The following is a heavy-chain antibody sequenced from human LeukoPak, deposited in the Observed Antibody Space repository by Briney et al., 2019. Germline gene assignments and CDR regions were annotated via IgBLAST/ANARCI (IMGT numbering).Heavy chain of an antibody. CDR2: IYTRGST. CDR1: GGSISSYY. CDR3: ARDRPYSSSPSYYYGRGV. Sequence: PSETLSLTCYVSGGSISSYYWSWIRQPAGKGLEWIGRIYTRGSTNNNPALKRRVTMSVDTAKNQCSLKLSSVTAADTAVYYCARDRPYSSSPSYYYGRGVGGQGTTVSVSS. D-gene: IGHD6-6*01. J-gene: IGHJ6*02. V-gene: IGHV4-4*07.